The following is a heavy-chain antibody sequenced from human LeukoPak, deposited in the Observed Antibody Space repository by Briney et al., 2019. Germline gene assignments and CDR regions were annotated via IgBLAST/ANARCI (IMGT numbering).Heavy chain of an antibody. V-gene: IGHV3-30*18. J-gene: IGHJ6*02. CDR2: FAYDGSNA. D-gene: IGHD2-15*01. CDR3: AKVDIEVVVAATSMDV. Sequence: GGSLTLSCAASGFTFRSYGMHWVRQAPGKGLEGVGVFAYDGSNAYYADSVKGRFFIPRDNSKNTLYLQMNSLRAEDTAVYFCAKVDIEVVVAATSMDVWGQGTTVTVSS. CDR1: GFTFRSYG.